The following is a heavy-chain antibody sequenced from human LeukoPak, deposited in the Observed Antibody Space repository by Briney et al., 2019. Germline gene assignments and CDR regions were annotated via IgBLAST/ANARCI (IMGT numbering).Heavy chain of an antibody. V-gene: IGHV3-11*01. J-gene: IGHJ6*02. Sequence: GGSLRLSCAASGFTFRDYYMSWIRQAPGRGLEWLSYITSSGSPIYYADSVKGRFTISRDNAKNSLYLQMNSLRAEDTAVYYCARAPNYYDSGGYYYYGMDVWGQGTTVTVSS. CDR3: ARAPNYYDSGGYYYYGMDV. CDR2: ITSSGSPI. CDR1: GFTFRDYY. D-gene: IGHD3-22*01.